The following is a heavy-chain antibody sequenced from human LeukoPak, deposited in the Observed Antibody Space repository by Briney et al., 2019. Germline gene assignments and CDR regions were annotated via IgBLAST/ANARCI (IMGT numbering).Heavy chain of an antibody. CDR2: MSANNGDI. CDR1: GYTFSSSG. D-gene: IGHD3-9*01. J-gene: IGHJ5*02. V-gene: IGHV1-18*01. Sequence: ASVKVSCKASGYTFSSSGFSWVRQAPGPGLEWMGWMSANNGDIHPAQKFQDRRTMTTDTSTTTAYVEQRSLRSAATAVCYCARDRNGLRYCDWHRDEYNWFDPWGQGALGTVSS. CDR3: ARDRNGLRYCDWHRDEYNWFDP.